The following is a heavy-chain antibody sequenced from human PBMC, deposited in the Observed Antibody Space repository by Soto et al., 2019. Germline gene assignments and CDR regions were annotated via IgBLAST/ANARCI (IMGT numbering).Heavy chain of an antibody. J-gene: IGHJ6*03. Sequence: SETLSLTCTVSGGSISSYYWSWIRQPPGKGLEWIGYIYYSGSTNYNPSLKSRVTISVDTSKNQFSLKLSSVTAADTAVYYCARLGVVAAHYYYHYYLAVWGKGTTVTVSS. V-gene: IGHV4-59*08. CDR3: ARLGVVAAHYYYHYYLAV. D-gene: IGHD2-15*01. CDR1: GGSISSYY. CDR2: IYYSGST.